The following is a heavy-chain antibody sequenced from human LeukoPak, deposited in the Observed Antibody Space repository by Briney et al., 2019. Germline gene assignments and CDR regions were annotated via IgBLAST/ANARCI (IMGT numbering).Heavy chain of an antibody. J-gene: IGHJ6*02. CDR3: ARVSGRYGMDV. V-gene: IGHV1-8*01. D-gene: IGHD1-14*01. CDR1: GYTFTSYD. CDR2: MNPNSGNT. Sequence: ASVNVSCTASGYTFTSYDINWVRQATGQGLEWMGWMNPNSGNTGYAQKFQGRVTMTRNTSISTAYMELSSLRSEDTAVYYCARVSGRYGMDVWGQGTTVTVSS.